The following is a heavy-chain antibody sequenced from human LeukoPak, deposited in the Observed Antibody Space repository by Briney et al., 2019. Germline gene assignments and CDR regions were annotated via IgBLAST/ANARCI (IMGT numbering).Heavy chain of an antibody. Sequence: GGSLRLSCAASGFTFSSYGMHWVRQAPGKGLEWVSAISGSGGSTYYADSVKGRFTISRDNSKNTLYLQMNSLRAEDTAVYYCAKHTYYYDSSGYYLFDYWGQGTLVTVSS. D-gene: IGHD3-22*01. J-gene: IGHJ4*02. CDR3: AKHTYYYDSSGYYLFDY. V-gene: IGHV3-23*01. CDR2: ISGSGGST. CDR1: GFTFSSYG.